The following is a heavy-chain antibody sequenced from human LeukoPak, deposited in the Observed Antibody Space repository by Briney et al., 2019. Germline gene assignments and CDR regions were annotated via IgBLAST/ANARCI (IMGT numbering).Heavy chain of an antibody. CDR1: GFTFNSFG. J-gene: IGHJ4*02. CDR3: ATDHGFHYGAYFDY. V-gene: IGHV3-30*03. Sequence: GGSLRLSCAASGFTFNSFGMHWVRQAPGKGLECVAVISYDGSNKYSADSVKGRFTISRDNSKNTLYLQMNSLRPEDTAVYYCATDHGFHYGAYFDYWGQGTLVTVSS. D-gene: IGHD4-17*01. CDR2: ISYDGSNK.